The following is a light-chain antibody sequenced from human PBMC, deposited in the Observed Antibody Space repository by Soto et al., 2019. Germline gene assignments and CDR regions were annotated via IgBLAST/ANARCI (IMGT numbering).Light chain of an antibody. CDR3: VQGTLWRCT. V-gene: IGKV2-30*01. CDR1: QSLVFSDGNIY. Sequence: DVVLTQSPLSLPVTLGQPASISCRSSQSLVFSDGNIYLNWFQQRPGQSPRRLIYKVSIRDSGVPDRFSGSASGTDFTLKIIRVEAEDVAFSYCVQGTLWRCTFGQGTKVEIK. J-gene: IGKJ2*02. CDR2: KVS.